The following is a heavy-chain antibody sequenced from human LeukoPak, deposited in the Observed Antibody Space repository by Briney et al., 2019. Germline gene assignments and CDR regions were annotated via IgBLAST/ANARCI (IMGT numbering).Heavy chain of an antibody. V-gene: IGHV1-69*05. CDR3: AKGGGRDAFDI. J-gene: IGHJ3*02. D-gene: IGHD3-16*01. Sequence: ASVKVSCKASGGTFSSYAISWVRQAPGQGLEWMGGIIPIFGTANYAQKFQGRVTITTDESTSTAYMELSSLRSEDTAVYCCAKGGGRDAFDIWGQGTMVTVSS. CDR1: GGTFSSYA. CDR2: IIPIFGTA.